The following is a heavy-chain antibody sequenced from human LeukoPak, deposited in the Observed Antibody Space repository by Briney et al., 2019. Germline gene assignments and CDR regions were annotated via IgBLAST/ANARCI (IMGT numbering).Heavy chain of an antibody. Sequence: PSETLSLTCTVSGYSISSGYYWGWIRQPPGKGLEWIGSIYHSGSTYYNPSLKSRVTISVDTSKNQFSLKLSSVTAADTAVYYCARGHSSPPNYFDYWGQGTLVTVSS. V-gene: IGHV4-38-2*02. CDR1: GYSISSGYY. CDR2: IYHSGST. J-gene: IGHJ4*02. CDR3: ARGHSSPPNYFDY. D-gene: IGHD3-22*01.